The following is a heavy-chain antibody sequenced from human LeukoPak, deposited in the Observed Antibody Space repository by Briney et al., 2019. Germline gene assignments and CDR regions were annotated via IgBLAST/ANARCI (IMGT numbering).Heavy chain of an antibody. CDR3: ASTSVGIQPLPGY. D-gene: IGHD5-18*01. Sequence: PSQTLSLTCTVSGGSVSSGNYYWSWIRQHPGKGLEWIGYIYHTGSTYYNPSLKSRVTISVDTSKNQFSLKLSSVTAADTAVYYCASTSVGIQPLPGYWGQGTLVTVSS. CDR2: IYHTGST. J-gene: IGHJ4*02. CDR1: GGSVSSGNYY. V-gene: IGHV4-31*03.